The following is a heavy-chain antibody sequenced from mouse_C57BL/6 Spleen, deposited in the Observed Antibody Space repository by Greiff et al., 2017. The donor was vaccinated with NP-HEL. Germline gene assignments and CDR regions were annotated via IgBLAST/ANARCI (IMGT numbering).Heavy chain of an antibody. CDR1: GFNIKDYY. Sequence: VQLQQSGAELVKPGASVKLSCTASGFNIKDYYMHWVKQRTEQGLEWIGRIDPEDGDTKYAPKFQGKATITADTSSNTAYLQLSSLTSEDTAVYYCAGGYYGSSYIDYWGQGTTLTVSS. J-gene: IGHJ2*01. CDR3: AGGYYGSSYIDY. V-gene: IGHV14-2*01. D-gene: IGHD1-1*01. CDR2: IDPEDGDT.